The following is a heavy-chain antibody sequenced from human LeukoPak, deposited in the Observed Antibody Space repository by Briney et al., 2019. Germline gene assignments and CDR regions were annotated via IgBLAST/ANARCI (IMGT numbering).Heavy chain of an antibody. CDR1: GFTFSSYW. V-gene: IGHV3-7*02. D-gene: IGHD6-13*01. CDR2: INQDGSEK. Sequence: GGSLRLSCAASGFTFSSYWMSWVRQAPGKGLEWVANINQDGSEKYYVDSLKGRFTISRDNAKNTLYLQMNSLRAEDTAMYYCARGFSQGQQLTLGYWGQGTLVTVSS. J-gene: IGHJ4*02. CDR3: ARGFSQGQQLTLGY.